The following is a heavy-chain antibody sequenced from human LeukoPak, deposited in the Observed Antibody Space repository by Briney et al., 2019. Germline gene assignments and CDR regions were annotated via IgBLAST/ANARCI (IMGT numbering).Heavy chain of an antibody. V-gene: IGHV3-23*01. CDR1: GFTFSGYA. Sequence: GGSLRLSCEASGFTFSGYAMGWVRQAPGKGVEWVSAISDSGGSTYYADSVKGRFTISRDNSKSTLFLQMNSLRADDTAVYYCAKGGYCSSTTCSNTPFDYWGQGTLVTVSP. CDR2: ISDSGGST. CDR3: AKGGYCSSTTCSNTPFDY. J-gene: IGHJ4*02. D-gene: IGHD2-2*01.